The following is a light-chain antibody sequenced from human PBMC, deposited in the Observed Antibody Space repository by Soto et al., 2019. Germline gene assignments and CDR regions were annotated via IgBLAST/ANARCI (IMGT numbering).Light chain of an antibody. V-gene: IGLV2-14*01. CDR3: SSYTSSSVLV. Sequence: QSVLTQPAPVSGSPGQSITISCTGTSSDVGGYNYVSWYQQHPGKAPKLMIYDVSNRPSGVSNRFSGSKSGNTASLTISGLQAEDETDYYCSSYTSSSVLVFGTGTKVTVL. CDR1: SSDVGGYNY. CDR2: DVS. J-gene: IGLJ1*01.